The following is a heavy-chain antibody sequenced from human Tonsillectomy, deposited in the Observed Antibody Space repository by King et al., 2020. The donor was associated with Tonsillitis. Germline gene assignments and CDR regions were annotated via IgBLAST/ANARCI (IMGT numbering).Heavy chain of an antibody. CDR1: GGSISSYY. V-gene: IGHV4-59*01. CDR2: IYYSGST. CDR3: ARTWFGEVRVFDY. J-gene: IGHJ4*02. Sequence: QLQESGPGLVKPSETLSLTCTVSGGSISSYYWSWIRQPPGKGLEWIGYIYYSGSTNYNPSLKSRVTISVDTSKNQFSLKLSSVTAADTAVYYCARTWFGEVRVFDYWGQGTLVTVSS. D-gene: IGHD3-10*01.